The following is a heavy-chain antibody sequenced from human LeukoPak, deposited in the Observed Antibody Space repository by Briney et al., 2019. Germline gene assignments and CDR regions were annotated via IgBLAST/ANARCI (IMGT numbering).Heavy chain of an antibody. J-gene: IGHJ3*02. V-gene: IGHV4-39*07. CDR1: GGSISSSSCY. CDR3: VWNAYDAFDI. Sequence: PSETLSLTCTVSGGSISSSSCYRGWIRQPPGKGLEWIGTFYYSGSTYYNPSLKSRVTISLDTSKNQFSLKLSSVTAADTAVYYCVWNAYDAFDIWGQGTMVTVSS. D-gene: IGHD1-1*01. CDR2: FYYSGST.